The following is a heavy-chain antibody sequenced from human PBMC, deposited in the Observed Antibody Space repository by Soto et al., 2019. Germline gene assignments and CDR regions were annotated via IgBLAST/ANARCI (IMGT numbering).Heavy chain of an antibody. Sequence: SETLSHTCALYGWSFGGYFWSWIRQPPGKGLEWIGEINHSGSTNSNPSLKSRVSISVDTSKNQFSLGVDSVTAADTAVYYCARAWELTRIMDVWGTGTTVTVSS. J-gene: IGHJ6*03. CDR2: INHSGST. CDR1: GWSFGGYF. V-gene: IGHV4-34*01. D-gene: IGHD1-7*01. CDR3: ARAWELTRIMDV.